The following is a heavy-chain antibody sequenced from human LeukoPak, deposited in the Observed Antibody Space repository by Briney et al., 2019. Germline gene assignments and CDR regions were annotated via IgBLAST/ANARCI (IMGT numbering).Heavy chain of an antibody. J-gene: IGHJ4*02. V-gene: IGHV5-51*01. CDR2: IYPDDSDT. CDR3: ARHYPGGDYFIDY. CDR1: GYSFTSYW. D-gene: IGHD4-17*01. Sequence: GESLKISCKGSGYSFTSYWIGWVRQMPGKGLEWVGIIYPDDSDTRYSPSFQDQVIISADKSISTAYLQWSSLKASDTATYYCARHYPGGDYFIDYWGQGTLVTVSS.